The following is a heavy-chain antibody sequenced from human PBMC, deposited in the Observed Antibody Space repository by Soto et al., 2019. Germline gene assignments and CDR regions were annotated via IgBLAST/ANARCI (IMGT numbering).Heavy chain of an antibody. V-gene: IGHV4-59*01. J-gene: IGHJ4*02. Sequence: SETLSLTCTVSGGSISSYYWSWIRQPPGKGLEWIGYIYYSGSTNYNPSLKSRVTISVDTSKNQFSLKLSSVTAADTAVYYCARAPRGNYGYPSYVDYWGQGTLLTVS. D-gene: IGHD3-10*01. CDR3: ARAPRGNYGYPSYVDY. CDR2: IYYSGST. CDR1: GGSISSYY.